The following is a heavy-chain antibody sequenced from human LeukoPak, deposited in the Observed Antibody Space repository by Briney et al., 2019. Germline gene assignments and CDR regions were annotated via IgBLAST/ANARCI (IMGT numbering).Heavy chain of an antibody. D-gene: IGHD2-2*01. J-gene: IGHJ4*02. V-gene: IGHV3-23*01. CDR1: GFTFSSYA. CDR2: ISGSGGST. CDR3: AKVSAVFCSSTSCYWEGFDY. Sequence: GGSLRLSCAASGFTFSSYAMSWVRQAPGKGLEWVSAISGSGGSTYYADSVKGRFTISRDNSKNTLYLQMNSLRAEDTAVYYCAKVSAVFCSSTSCYWEGFDYWGQGTLVTVSS.